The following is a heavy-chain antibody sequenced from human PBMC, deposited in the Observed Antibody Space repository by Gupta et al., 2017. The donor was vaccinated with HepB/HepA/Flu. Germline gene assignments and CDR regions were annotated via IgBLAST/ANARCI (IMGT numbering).Heavy chain of an antibody. Sequence: QLQLEESGPGVVKPSETLSLTCTVSGGSINHNYYFSCWIRQPPGKGLELIGTTFHSGSIYYKSSLKSRISMSVDSSKTQLALMFSFVTAADTAVEYCACQDTGPNYFDYWVLGSVVTVS. D-gene: IGHD5-18*01. CDR2: TFHSGSI. J-gene: IGHJ4*02. V-gene: IGHV4-39*01. CDR1: GGSINHNYYF. CDR3: ACQDTGPNYFDY.